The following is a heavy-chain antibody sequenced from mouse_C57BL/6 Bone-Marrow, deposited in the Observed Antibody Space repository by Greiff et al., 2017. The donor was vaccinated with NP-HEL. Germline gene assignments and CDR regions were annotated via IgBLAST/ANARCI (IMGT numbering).Heavy chain of an antibody. CDR3: TRDSSYSNPFAY. CDR2: ISSGGDYI. V-gene: IGHV5-9-1*02. Sequence: DVQLVESGEGLVKPGGSLKLSCAASGFTFRSYAMSWVRQTPEKRLEWAAYISSGGDYIYYADTVKGRFTISRDNARNTLYLQMSSLKSEDTAMYYCTRDSSYSNPFAYWGQGTLVTVSA. D-gene: IGHD2-5*01. CDR1: GFTFRSYA. J-gene: IGHJ3*01.